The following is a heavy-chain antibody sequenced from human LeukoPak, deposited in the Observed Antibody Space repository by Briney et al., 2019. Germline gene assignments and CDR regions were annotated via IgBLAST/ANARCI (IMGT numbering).Heavy chain of an antibody. CDR2: ISGYNGHT. CDR3: ARMMTPRLYYDSSGYYYGAFDI. J-gene: IGHJ3*02. Sequence: ASVKVSCKASGYTFTNYGITWVRQAPGQGLEWMGWISGYNGHTNYAQKLQGRVTMTTDTSTSTAYMELWSLRSDDTAMYYCARMMTPRLYYDSSGYYYGAFDIWGQGTMVTVSS. V-gene: IGHV1-18*01. CDR1: GYTFTNYG. D-gene: IGHD3-22*01.